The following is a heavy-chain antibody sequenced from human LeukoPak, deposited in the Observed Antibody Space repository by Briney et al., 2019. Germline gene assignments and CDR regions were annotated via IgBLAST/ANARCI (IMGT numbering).Heavy chain of an antibody. CDR3: AREDYYGSGSNIDY. D-gene: IGHD3-10*01. Sequence: KPSETLSLTCAVYGGSFSGYYWSWIRQPPGKGLEWIGEINHSGSTNYNPSLKSRVTMSVDTSKNQFSLKLSSVTAADTAVYYCAREDYYGSGSNIDYWGQGTLVTVSS. CDR2: INHSGST. J-gene: IGHJ4*02. CDR1: GGSFSGYY. V-gene: IGHV4-34*01.